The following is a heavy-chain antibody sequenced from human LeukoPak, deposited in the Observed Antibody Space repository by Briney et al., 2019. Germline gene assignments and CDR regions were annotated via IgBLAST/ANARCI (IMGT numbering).Heavy chain of an antibody. CDR3: ARGIAVAGTDYNWFDP. V-gene: IGHV4-59*01. Sequence: SETLSLTCTVSGGSISSYYWSWIRQPPGKGREWLGYIYYSGSTNYNPSLKSRVTISVDTSKNQFSLKLSSVTAADTAVYYCARGIAVAGTDYNWFDPWGQGTLVTVSS. D-gene: IGHD6-19*01. CDR2: IYYSGST. J-gene: IGHJ5*02. CDR1: GGSISSYY.